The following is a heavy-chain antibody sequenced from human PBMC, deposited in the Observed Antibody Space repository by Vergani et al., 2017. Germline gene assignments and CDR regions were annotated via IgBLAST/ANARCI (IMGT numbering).Heavy chain of an antibody. D-gene: IGHD3-16*01. CDR3: AREGDRAVGWYFVL. CDR2: IYRRGSP. Sequence: EVQLVDSGGGLVQPGGSLRLSCAASGFSLSSNHMSWVRQAPGKGLEWVAVIYRRGSPYVADSGKGRFTISKDISENTVVLQMNSLGVEDTAVYFCAREGDRAVGWYFVLWGRGTLVTVSS. CDR1: GFSLSSNH. J-gene: IGHJ2*01. V-gene: IGHV3-66*02.